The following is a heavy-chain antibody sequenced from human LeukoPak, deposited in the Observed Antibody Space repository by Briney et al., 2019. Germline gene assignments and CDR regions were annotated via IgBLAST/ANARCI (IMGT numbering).Heavy chain of an antibody. CDR2: IYHSGST. CDR3: ARDPGISGYMDV. D-gene: IGHD3-3*02. J-gene: IGHJ6*03. CDR1: GGSISSGGYY. Sequence: PSETLSLTCTVSGGSISSGGYYWSWIRQPPGKGLEWIGYIYHSGSTYYNPSLKSRVTISVDRSKNQFSLKLSSVTAADTAVYYCARDPGISGYMDVWGKGTTVTVSS. V-gene: IGHV4-30-2*01.